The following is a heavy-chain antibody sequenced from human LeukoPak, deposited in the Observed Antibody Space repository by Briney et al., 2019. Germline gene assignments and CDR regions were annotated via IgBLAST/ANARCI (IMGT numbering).Heavy chain of an antibody. D-gene: IGHD2-15*01. CDR2: ISGSGSST. Sequence: PGGSLRLSCAASGFTFSIYAMSWVRQAPGKGLEWVSAISGSGSSTYYAGSVRGRFTISRDNSKNTLYLQMNRLRAEDTAEYYCARDLAYSFEYWGQGSLVTVS. CDR1: GFTFSIYA. V-gene: IGHV3-23*01. J-gene: IGHJ4*02. CDR3: ARDLAYSFEY.